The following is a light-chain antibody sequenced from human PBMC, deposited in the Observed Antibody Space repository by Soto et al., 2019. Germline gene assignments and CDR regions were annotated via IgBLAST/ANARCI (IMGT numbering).Light chain of an antibody. V-gene: IGLV2-8*01. CDR3: SSYAGSNNFVV. J-gene: IGLJ2*01. CDR1: SSDVGGYNH. CDR2: EVN. Sequence: QSALTQPPSASGSPGQSVTISCTGTSSDVGGYNHVSWYQHHPGKAPELLIYEVNRRPSGVPDRFSGSKSGNTASLTVSGLQAEDEADYYCSSYAGSNNFVVFGGGTKVTVL.